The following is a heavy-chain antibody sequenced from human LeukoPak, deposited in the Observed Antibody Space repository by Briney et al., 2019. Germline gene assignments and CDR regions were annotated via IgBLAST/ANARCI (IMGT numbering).Heavy chain of an antibody. D-gene: IGHD1/OR15-1a*01. CDR2: IRYDGSNK. CDR3: AKVRAATTFLVDY. J-gene: IGHJ4*02. Sequence: AGGSLRLSCEASGFSFSSYGMHWVRQAPGKGLEWVAFIRYDGSNKNYADSVKGRFTISRDNSKKTLYLEMNSLRAEDTDVYYCAKVRAATTFLVDYWGQGTLVTVSS. CDR1: GFSFSSYG. V-gene: IGHV3-30*02.